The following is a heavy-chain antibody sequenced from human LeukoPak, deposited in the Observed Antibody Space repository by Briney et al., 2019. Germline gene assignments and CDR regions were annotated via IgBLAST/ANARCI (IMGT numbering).Heavy chain of an antibody. D-gene: IGHD6-13*01. CDR2: ICYSGST. Sequence: SETLSLTCTVSGASFSSSTYYWGWIRQPPGKGLEWIGSICYSGSTYYNPSLKSRVTMSVDTSKNQFSLKLSSVTAADTAVYYCARHAGGISATGTRPFDYWGQGTLVTVSS. J-gene: IGHJ4*02. CDR3: ARHAGGISATGTRPFDY. CDR1: GASFSSSTYY. V-gene: IGHV4-39*01.